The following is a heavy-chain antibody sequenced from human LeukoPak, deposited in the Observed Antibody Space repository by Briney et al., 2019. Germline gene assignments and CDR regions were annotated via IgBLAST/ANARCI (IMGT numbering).Heavy chain of an antibody. Sequence: GRSLRLSCAASGFTVSSNYMSLVRQAPGKGLEWVSVIYSGGSTYYADSVKGRFTISRDNSKNTLYLQMNSLRAEDTAVYYCARGHYYYDSSGYPVAPFDYWGQGTLVTVSS. CDR1: GFTVSSNY. J-gene: IGHJ4*02. D-gene: IGHD3-22*01. CDR2: IYSGGST. CDR3: ARGHYYYDSSGYPVAPFDY. V-gene: IGHV3-53*01.